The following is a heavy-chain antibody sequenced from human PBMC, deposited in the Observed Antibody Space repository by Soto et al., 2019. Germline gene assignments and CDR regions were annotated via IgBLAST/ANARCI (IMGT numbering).Heavy chain of an antibody. CDR2: IYTGGTT. CDR3: GGISPPLYESMEV. J-gene: IGHJ6*02. CDR1: GLTVSSNY. D-gene: IGHD5-12*01. V-gene: IGHV3-53*04. Sequence: GGSLRLSCAASGLTVSSNYMSWVRQAPGKGLEWVSVIYTGGTTYYADSVKGRFTISRQNSMNTLDLQMKSLRTEDTAVYYCGGISPPLYESMEVWGQGTMVTVFS.